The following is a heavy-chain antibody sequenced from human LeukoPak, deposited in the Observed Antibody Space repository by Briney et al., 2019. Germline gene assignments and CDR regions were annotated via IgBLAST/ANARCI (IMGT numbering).Heavy chain of an antibody. Sequence: GGSLRLSCAASGFTFSDYWMSWVRQAPGKGLEWVANIKQDGSEKYYVDSVKGRFTISRDNAKNSLYLQMNSLRAEDTAVYYCAREMAATRPFDYWGQGTLVTVSS. J-gene: IGHJ4*02. CDR1: GFTFSDYW. D-gene: IGHD2-15*01. CDR3: AREMAATRPFDY. CDR2: IKQDGSEK. V-gene: IGHV3-7*01.